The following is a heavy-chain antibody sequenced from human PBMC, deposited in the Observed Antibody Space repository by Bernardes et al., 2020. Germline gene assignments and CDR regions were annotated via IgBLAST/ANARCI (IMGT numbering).Heavy chain of an antibody. CDR2: INHSGST. D-gene: IGHD3-16*02. CDR3: ARVGDYIWGSSRPRGYTWFDP. V-gene: IGHV4-34*01. Sequence: SDTLSLTCAVYGGSFSGYYWSWIRQPPGKGLEWIGEINHSGSTNYNPSLKSRVTISVDTSKNQFSLKLSSVTAADTAVYYCARVGDYIWGSSRPRGYTWFDPWGQGTLVTVSS. J-gene: IGHJ5*02. CDR1: GGSFSGYY.